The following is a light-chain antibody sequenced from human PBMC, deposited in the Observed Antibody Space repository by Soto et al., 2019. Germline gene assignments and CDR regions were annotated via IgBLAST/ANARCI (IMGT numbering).Light chain of an antibody. V-gene: IGLV2-14*01. CDR3: SSYTSSSTYV. CDR1: SSDVGGYNY. J-gene: IGLJ1*01. CDR2: EVT. Sequence: QSALNQPASVSGSPEQSITISCTGTSSDVGGYNYVSWYQQHPGKAPKLMIYEVTNRPSGVSNRFSGSKSGNTASLTISGLQAEDEADYYCSSYTSSSTYVFGTGTKLTVL.